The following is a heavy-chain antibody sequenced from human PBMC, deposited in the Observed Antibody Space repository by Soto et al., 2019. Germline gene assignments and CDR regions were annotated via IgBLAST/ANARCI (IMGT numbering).Heavy chain of an antibody. V-gene: IGHV1-2*02. J-gene: IGHJ6*02. CDR2: INPKSGDT. CDR1: GFPFSDYY. D-gene: IGHD3-3*01. CDR3: ARFGVVITNYYYSGMDL. Sequence: AASVKVSCKASGFPFSDYYIHWLRQAPGQGPEWMGWINPKSGDTNYARNFLGRVTVTSDTSISTAYLELSRLTSDDTAVYYCARFGVVITNYYYSGMDLWGQGTTVTVSS.